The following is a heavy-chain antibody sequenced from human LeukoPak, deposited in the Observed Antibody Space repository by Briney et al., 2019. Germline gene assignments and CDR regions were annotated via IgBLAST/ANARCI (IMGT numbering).Heavy chain of an antibody. CDR2: ISAYNGNT. Sequence: ASVTVSCKSSGYTFTSYGISWVGQAPGQGLEWMGWISAYNGNTNYAQKLQGRVTMTTDTSTSTAYMELRSLRSDDTAVYYWARRLLWFGELGEDYWGQGTLVTVSS. D-gene: IGHD3-10*01. CDR1: GYTFTSYG. CDR3: ARRLLWFGELGEDY. V-gene: IGHV1-18*04. J-gene: IGHJ4*02.